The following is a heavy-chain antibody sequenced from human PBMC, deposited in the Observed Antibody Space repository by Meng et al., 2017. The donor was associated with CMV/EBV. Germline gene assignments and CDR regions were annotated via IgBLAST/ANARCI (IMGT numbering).Heavy chain of an antibody. CDR2: IYTSGST. D-gene: IGHD6-13*01. Sequence: HVQLLKSGPGLGKPSETLPLPCTVSGVSSSIYYWSWIRQPAGKGLEWIGRIYTSGSTNYNPSLKSRVTMSVDTSKNQFSLKLSSVTAADTAVYYCAREMPIAAAGCFDYWGQGTLVTVSS. J-gene: IGHJ4*02. CDR1: GVSSSIYY. CDR3: AREMPIAAAGCFDY. V-gene: IGHV4-4*07.